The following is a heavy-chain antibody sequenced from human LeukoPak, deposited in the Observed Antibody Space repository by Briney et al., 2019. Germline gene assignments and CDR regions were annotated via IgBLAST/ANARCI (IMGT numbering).Heavy chain of an antibody. CDR2: ISGSGGST. Sequence: GGSLRLSCAASGFTFSSYAMSWVRQAPGKGLEWVSGISGSGGSTYYADSVKSRFTISRDNSKNTLYLQMNSLRAEDTAVYYCAKVRGSYSPTGAFDIWGQGTMVTVSS. J-gene: IGHJ3*02. CDR1: GFTFSSYA. CDR3: AKVRGSYSPTGAFDI. V-gene: IGHV3-23*01. D-gene: IGHD1-26*01.